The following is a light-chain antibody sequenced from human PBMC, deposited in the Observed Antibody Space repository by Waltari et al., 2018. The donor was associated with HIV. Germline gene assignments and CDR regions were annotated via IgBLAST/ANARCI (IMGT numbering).Light chain of an antibody. Sequence: QSVLTQPPSASGTPGQRVTISCSGSSSNIGSNYVYWYQQLPGTAPKLLIYWNNQRPSWVPDRFSGSKSGTSASLAISGLRSEDEANYYCAAWGDSLSNVVFGGGTKLTVL. V-gene: IGLV1-47*01. CDR1: SSNIGSNY. CDR2: WNN. CDR3: AAWGDSLSNVV. J-gene: IGLJ2*01.